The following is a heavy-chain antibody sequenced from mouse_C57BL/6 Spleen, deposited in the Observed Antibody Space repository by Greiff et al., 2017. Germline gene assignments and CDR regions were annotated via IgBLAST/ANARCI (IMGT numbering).Heavy chain of an antibody. V-gene: IGHV5-6*01. CDR1: GFTFSSYG. Sequence: EVKLVESGGDLVKPGGSLKLSCAASGFTFSSYGMSWVRQTPDKRLEWVATISSGGSYTYYPDSVKGRFTISRDNAKNTLYLQMSSLKSEDTAMYYCARDGYYPDYAMDYWGQGTSVTVSS. CDR2: ISSGGSYT. J-gene: IGHJ4*01. D-gene: IGHD2-3*01. CDR3: ARDGYYPDYAMDY.